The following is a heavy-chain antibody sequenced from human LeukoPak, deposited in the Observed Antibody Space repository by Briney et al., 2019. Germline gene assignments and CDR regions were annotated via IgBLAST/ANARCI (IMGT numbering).Heavy chain of an antibody. CDR1: GFTFSRYW. CDR3: ARDPYSGTYGNTYYYYMDV. J-gene: IGHJ6*03. CDR2: IKQDGSEK. D-gene: IGHD1-26*01. V-gene: IGHV3-7*01. Sequence: GGSLRLSCAVSGFTFSRYWMSWVRQAPGKGLEWVANIKQDGSEKNYVDSVKGRFTISRDNAKNSEYLQMNSLRVEDTAVYYCARDPYSGTYGNTYYYYMDVWGKGTTVTISS.